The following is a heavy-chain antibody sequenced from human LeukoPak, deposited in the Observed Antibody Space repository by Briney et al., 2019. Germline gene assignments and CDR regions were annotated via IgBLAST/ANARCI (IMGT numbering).Heavy chain of an antibody. D-gene: IGHD5-18*01. J-gene: IGHJ3*02. CDR3: AAGVGYTYGLSLGTTALISDI. CDR2: IVVGTGKK. Sequence: SVKVSCKASGFTFSGCAMQWLRQARGQRLEWIGWIVVGTGKKDYAQRFQERVTITTDMTTSTAYMELSSLRSEDTAVYYCAAGVGYTYGLSLGTTALISDIWGQGTKVTVSA. CDR1: GFTFSGCA. V-gene: IGHV1-58*02.